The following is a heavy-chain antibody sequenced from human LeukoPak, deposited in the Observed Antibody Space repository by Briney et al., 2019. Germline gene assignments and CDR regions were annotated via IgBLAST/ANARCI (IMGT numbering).Heavy chain of an antibody. CDR2: IYYTGIS. CDR1: GASITIGAESYH. Sequence: PSATLSLTCTVSGASITIGAESYHWGWIRQPPGKGLEWIGTIYYTGISYYNPSLESRVTSSLDTSKNQFSLTLNSVTAADTAVYYCAKTVLGGFYYFDYWGQGTLVTVSS. CDR3: AKTVLGGFYYFDY. V-gene: IGHV4-39*07. J-gene: IGHJ4*02. D-gene: IGHD3-16*01.